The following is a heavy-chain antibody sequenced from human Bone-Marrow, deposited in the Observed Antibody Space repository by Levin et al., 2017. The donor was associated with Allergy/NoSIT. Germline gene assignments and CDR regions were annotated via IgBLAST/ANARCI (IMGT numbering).Heavy chain of an antibody. Sequence: GGSLRLSCGASGFTFSIYDMHWVRQPAGKGLEWVSGIGTTGDTYYPDYVKGRFTISRDDAKNSLYLQLDSLSVGDTALYYCARSPRASRFRIDYWGQGTLVTVSS. CDR1: GFTFSIYD. CDR3: ARSPRASRFRIDY. V-gene: IGHV3-13*01. D-gene: IGHD3-10*01. CDR2: IGTTGDT. J-gene: IGHJ4*02.